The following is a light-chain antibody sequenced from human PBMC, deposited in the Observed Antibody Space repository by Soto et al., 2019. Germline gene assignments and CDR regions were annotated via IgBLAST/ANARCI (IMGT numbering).Light chain of an antibody. CDR1: SSDVGAYNY. V-gene: IGLV2-11*01. CDR3: CSYAGSYNFFV. Sequence: QSVLTQPRTVSGSPGQSVTISCTGSSSDVGAYNYVSWYQQQPGKAPKLIIYDVSIRPSGVTDRFSGSKSGNTASLTISGLQAEDDGDYYCCSYAGSYNFFVFGTGTKVTVL. CDR2: DVS. J-gene: IGLJ1*01.